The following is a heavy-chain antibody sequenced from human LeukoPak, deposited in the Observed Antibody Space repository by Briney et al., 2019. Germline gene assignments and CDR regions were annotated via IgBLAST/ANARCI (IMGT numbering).Heavy chain of an antibody. CDR2: VYRSGTT. V-gene: IGHV4-38-2*02. CDR3: ARENWVFDY. Sequence: PSETLSLTCVVSGYSISSGYHWGWIRQRPGEGLEWIGSVYRSGTTYYDPSLKSRVTISVDTSKNQISLKVRSVTAADTAMYYCARENWVFDYWGQGILVTVSS. CDR1: GYSISSGYH. D-gene: IGHD7-27*01. J-gene: IGHJ4*02.